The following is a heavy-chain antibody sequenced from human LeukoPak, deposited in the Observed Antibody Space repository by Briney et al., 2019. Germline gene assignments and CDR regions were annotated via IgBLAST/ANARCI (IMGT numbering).Heavy chain of an antibody. CDR2: IYNSGST. Sequence: PSETLSLTCTVSGDSFSYFYWSWIRQPPGKGLEWIGYIYNSGSTNYNPSLKSRVTISVDTSKKQFSLKLSSVTAADTAVYYCARDLSGFDIWGQGTMVTVSS. D-gene: IGHD2/OR15-2a*01. CDR3: ARDLSGFDI. CDR1: GDSFSYFY. V-gene: IGHV4-59*01. J-gene: IGHJ3*02.